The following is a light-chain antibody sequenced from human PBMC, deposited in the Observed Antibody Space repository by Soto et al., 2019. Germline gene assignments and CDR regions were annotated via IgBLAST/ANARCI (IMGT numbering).Light chain of an antibody. Sequence: QSALTQPASVSGSPGQSITISCTGTSSDVGGYNYVSWYQQHPGKAPKLMIYDVSNRPSGVSNRFSGSKPGNTASLTISGLQAEDEADYYCSSYTSNSTVVFGGGTKLTVL. J-gene: IGLJ2*01. CDR2: DVS. V-gene: IGLV2-14*01. CDR1: SSDVGGYNY. CDR3: SSYTSNSTVV.